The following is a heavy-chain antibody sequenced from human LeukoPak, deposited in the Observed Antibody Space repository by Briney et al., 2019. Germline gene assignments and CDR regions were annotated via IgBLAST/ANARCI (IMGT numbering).Heavy chain of an antibody. Sequence: SETLSLTCTVSGGSISSYYWSWIRQPPGKGLEWIGYIYYSGSTNYNPSLKSRVTISVDTSKNQFSLKLSSETAADTAVYYCARVRIITGTTYYYYGMDVWGQGTTVTVSS. CDR3: ARVRIITGTTYYYYGMDV. CDR1: GGSISSYY. CDR2: IYYSGST. D-gene: IGHD1-7*01. V-gene: IGHV4-59*01. J-gene: IGHJ6*02.